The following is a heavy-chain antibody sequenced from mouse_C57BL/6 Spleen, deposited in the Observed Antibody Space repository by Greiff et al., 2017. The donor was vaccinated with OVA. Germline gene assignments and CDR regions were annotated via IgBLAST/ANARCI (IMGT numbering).Heavy chain of an antibody. D-gene: IGHD1-1*01. Sequence: VQLQQSGAELARPGASVKLSCKASGYTFTSYGISWVKQRTGQGLEWIGEIYPRSGNTYYNEKFKGKATLTADKSSSTAYMELRSPTSEDSAVYFCARGGYGSLYAMDYWGQGTSVTVSS. CDR3: ARGGYGSLYAMDY. CDR2: IYPRSGNT. V-gene: IGHV1-81*01. CDR1: GYTFTSYG. J-gene: IGHJ4*01.